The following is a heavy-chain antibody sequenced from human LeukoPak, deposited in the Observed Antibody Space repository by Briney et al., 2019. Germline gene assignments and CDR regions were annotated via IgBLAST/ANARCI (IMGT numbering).Heavy chain of an antibody. V-gene: IGHV3-30-3*01. D-gene: IGHD6-19*01. Sequence: GGSLRLSCAASGFTFSSYAMHWVRQAPGKGLEWVAVISYDGSNKYYADSVKGRFTISRDNSKNTLYLQMNSLRAEDTAVYYCARVHSSGWYYFDYWGQGTLVTVSS. CDR2: ISYDGSNK. CDR3: ARVHSSGWYYFDY. J-gene: IGHJ4*02. CDR1: GFTFSSYA.